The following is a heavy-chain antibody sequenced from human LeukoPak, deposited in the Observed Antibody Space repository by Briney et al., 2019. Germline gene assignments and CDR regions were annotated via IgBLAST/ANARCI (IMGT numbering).Heavy chain of an antibody. D-gene: IGHD5-24*01. V-gene: IGHV3-23*01. CDR2: ISGSGGST. CDR1: GFTFSSYA. Sequence: GGSLRLSCAASGFTFSSYAISWVRQAPGKGLEWGSAISGSGGSTYYADSVKGRFTISRDNSKNTLYLQMNSLRAEDTAVYYCAKDPRWLQSWFDPWGQGTLVTVSS. CDR3: AKDPRWLQSWFDP. J-gene: IGHJ5*02.